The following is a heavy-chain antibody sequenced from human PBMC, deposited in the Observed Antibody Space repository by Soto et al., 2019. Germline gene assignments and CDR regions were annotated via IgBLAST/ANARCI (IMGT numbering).Heavy chain of an antibody. D-gene: IGHD3-10*01. J-gene: IGHJ4*02. CDR1: GFSLSTSGVG. Sequence: SGPTLVNPTQTLTLTCTFSGFSLSTSGVGVGWIRQPPGKALEWLALIYWDDDKRYSPSLKSRLTITKDTSKNQVALTMTNMDPVDTATYYCARSTVYGSGSYYTAPGDYWGQGTLVTVSS. V-gene: IGHV2-5*02. CDR2: IYWDDDK. CDR3: ARSTVYGSGSYYTAPGDY.